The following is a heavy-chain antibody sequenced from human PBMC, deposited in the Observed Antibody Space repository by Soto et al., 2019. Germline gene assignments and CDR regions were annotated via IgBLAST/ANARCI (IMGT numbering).Heavy chain of an antibody. D-gene: IGHD3-10*01. Sequence: QVQLQQWGAGLLKPSETLSLTCAVYGGSFSGYYWDWIRQPPGKGLEWIGEINHRGSTNYNPSLKSRVTISVDTSKNQFSLKLSSVTAADTAVYYCAGGYGRNFDYWGQGTLVTVSS. CDR1: GGSFSGYY. V-gene: IGHV4-34*01. J-gene: IGHJ4*02. CDR3: AGGYGRNFDY. CDR2: INHRGST.